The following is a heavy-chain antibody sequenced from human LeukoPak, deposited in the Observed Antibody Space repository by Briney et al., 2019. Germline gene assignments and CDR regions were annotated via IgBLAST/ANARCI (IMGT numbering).Heavy chain of an antibody. D-gene: IGHD1/OR15-1a*01. Sequence: SSETLSLTCTVSGGSISSGNYYWSWLRQHPGKGLEWIAYIYYTGSAYYNESIKSRVLISVDTSKNQFSLNLNSVTAADTAVYYCARISAEHVEIFDPWGQGTLVTVSS. CDR2: IYYTGSA. J-gene: IGHJ5*02. CDR3: ARISAEHVEIFDP. V-gene: IGHV4-31*03. CDR1: GGSISSGNYY.